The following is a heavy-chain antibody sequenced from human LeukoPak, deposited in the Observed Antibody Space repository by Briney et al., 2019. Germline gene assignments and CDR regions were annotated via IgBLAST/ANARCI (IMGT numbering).Heavy chain of an antibody. J-gene: IGHJ6*03. Sequence: ASVKVSCKASGGTFSSYAISWVRQAPGQGLEWMGGIIPIFGTANYAQKFQGRVTITADKSTSTAYMELSSLRSEDTAVYYCASSGLTRFAYYYYMDVWGKGTTVTVSS. D-gene: IGHD5-12*01. CDR1: GGTFSSYA. V-gene: IGHV1-69*06. CDR3: ASSGLTRFAYYYYMDV. CDR2: IIPIFGTA.